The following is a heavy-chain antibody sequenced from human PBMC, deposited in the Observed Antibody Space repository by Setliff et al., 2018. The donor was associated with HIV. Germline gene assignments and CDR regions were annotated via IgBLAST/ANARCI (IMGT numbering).Heavy chain of an antibody. CDR3: SRGRLPTGMDV. J-gene: IGHJ6*04. CDR2: IYTSGSA. V-gene: IGHV4-4*07. Sequence: SETLCLTCTVSGGSISSYYRSLIRQPAGKGLEWIGRIYTSGSAIYNPSLQSRVTMSVDTSKNQFSLKLSSVTAAYTALSYCSRGRLPTGMDVLCKGPTVTVSS. D-gene: IGHD4-17*01. CDR1: GGSISSYY.